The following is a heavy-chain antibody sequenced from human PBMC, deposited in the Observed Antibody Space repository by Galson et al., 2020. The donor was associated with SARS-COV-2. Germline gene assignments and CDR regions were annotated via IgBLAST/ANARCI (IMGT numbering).Heavy chain of an antibody. J-gene: IGHJ6*02. D-gene: IGHD2-21*01. CDR2: ISSSSYI. V-gene: IGHV3-21*01. CDR3: ATCGGDNYYYYYGMDV. CDR1: GFTFSSYS. Sequence: GGSLRLSCAASGFTFSSYSMNWVRQAPGKGLEWVSSISSSSYIYYADSVKGRFTISRDNAKNSLYLQMNSLRAEDTAVYYCATCGGDNYYYYYGMDVWGQGTTVTVSS.